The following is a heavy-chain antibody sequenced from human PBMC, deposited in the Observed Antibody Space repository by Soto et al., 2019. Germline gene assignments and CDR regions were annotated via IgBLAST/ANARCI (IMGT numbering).Heavy chain of an antibody. CDR1: GYTFTGYY. CDR2: INPNSGGT. CDR3: ARGNSGDDDEFDY. D-gene: IGHD5-12*01. V-gene: IGHV1-2*02. J-gene: IGHJ4*02. Sequence: ASVKVSCKASGYTFTGYYIHWMRQAPGQGLEWMGWINPNSGGTYHLQKFQGRVTMTRDTSITSVYMEMRGLTYDDTAVYYCARGNSGDDDEFDYWGQGTPVTVSS.